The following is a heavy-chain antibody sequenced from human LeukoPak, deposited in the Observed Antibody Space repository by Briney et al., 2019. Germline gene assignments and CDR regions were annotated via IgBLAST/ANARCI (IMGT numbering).Heavy chain of an antibody. J-gene: IGHJ3*02. V-gene: IGHV4-31*03. CDR3: AGVGLRSENAFDI. CDR1: GGSISSGGYS. CDR2: IYYSGST. Sequence: SQTLSLTCTVSGGSISSGGYSWSWIRQHPGKGLEWIGYIYYSGSTYYNPSLKSRVTISVDTSKNQFSLKLSSVTAADTAVYYCAGVGLRSENAFDIWGQGTMVTVSS. D-gene: IGHD3-10*02.